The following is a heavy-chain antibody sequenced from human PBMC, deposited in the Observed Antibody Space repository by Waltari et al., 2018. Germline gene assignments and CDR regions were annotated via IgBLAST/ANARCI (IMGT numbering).Heavy chain of an antibody. D-gene: IGHD3-3*01. CDR3: ARVPPQGLWSGYSFFFDY. CDR1: GGSISSHY. V-gene: IGHV4-59*11. Sequence: QVQLQESGPGLVKPSETLPLTCTVSGGSISSHYWSWIRQPPGKGLEWIGYIYYSGSTNYNPSLKSRVTISVDTSKNQFSLKLSSVTAADTAVYYCARVPPQGLWSGYSFFFDYWGQGTLVTVSS. CDR2: IYYSGST. J-gene: IGHJ4*02.